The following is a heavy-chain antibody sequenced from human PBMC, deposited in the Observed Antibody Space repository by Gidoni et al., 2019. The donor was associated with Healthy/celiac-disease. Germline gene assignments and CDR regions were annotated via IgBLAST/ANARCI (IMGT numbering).Heavy chain of an antibody. D-gene: IGHD5-18*01. J-gene: IGHJ6*03. Sequence: QVQLVESGGGVVQPGRPLRLSCAASGFTFSSYCLPWVRQAPGKGLEWVAVIRYDGSNKYYADSVKGRFTISRDNSKNTLYLQMNSLRAEDTAVYYCAREGYSYGYVGYYYYYMDVWGKGTTVTVSS. CDR3: AREGYSYGYVGYYYYYMDV. CDR1: GFTFSSYC. CDR2: IRYDGSNK. V-gene: IGHV3-33*01.